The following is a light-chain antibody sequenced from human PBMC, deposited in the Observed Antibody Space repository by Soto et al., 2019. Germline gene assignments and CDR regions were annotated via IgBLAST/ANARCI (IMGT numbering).Light chain of an antibody. J-gene: IGLJ1*01. CDR1: SSNIGAGYD. Sequence: QSALTQPPSVSGAPGQRVTISCTGSSSNIGAGYDVHWYQQLPGTAPKLLIYGNKNRPAGVPDRFSGSKSGASPSLAIPGLKAEDESDYYCQPYDNSLSGYIFATGPKAAVL. V-gene: IGLV1-40*03. CDR3: QPYDNSLSGYI. CDR2: GNK.